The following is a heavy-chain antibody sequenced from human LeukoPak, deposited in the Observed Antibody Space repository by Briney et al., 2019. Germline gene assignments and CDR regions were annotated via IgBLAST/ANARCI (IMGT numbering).Heavy chain of an antibody. D-gene: IGHD3-3*01. V-gene: IGHV4-34*01. CDR1: GGSFSGYY. CDR3: ARGLVTHVGLWNY. CDR2: INHSGST. Sequence: PSETLSLTCTVYGGSFSGYYWSWIRQPPGKGLEGIWEINHSGSTNHNPSLKSRVTISLDTSKNLFSLKLSSVTAADTAVYYCARGLVTHVGLWNYWGQGSLVTVSS. J-gene: IGHJ4*02.